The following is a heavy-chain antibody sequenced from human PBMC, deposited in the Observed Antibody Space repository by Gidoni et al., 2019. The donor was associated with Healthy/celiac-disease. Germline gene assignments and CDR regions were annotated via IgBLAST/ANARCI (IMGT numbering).Heavy chain of an antibody. V-gene: IGHV3-9*01. Sequence: EVQLVEAGGGLVQPGRSLRRSCAASGLTFDDYAMHWVRQAPGKGLEWFSGISWNSGSIGYADSVKGRFTISRDNAKNSLYLQMNSLRAEDTALYYCAKGYSGYDSPFDYWGQGTLVTVSS. J-gene: IGHJ4*02. CDR1: GLTFDDYA. CDR2: ISWNSGSI. CDR3: AKGYSGYDSPFDY. D-gene: IGHD5-12*01.